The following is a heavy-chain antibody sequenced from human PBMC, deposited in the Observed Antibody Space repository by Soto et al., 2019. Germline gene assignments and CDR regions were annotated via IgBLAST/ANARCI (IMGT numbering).Heavy chain of an antibody. CDR3: ARDYYKYYDSSGYYRSPAY. D-gene: IGHD3-22*01. CDR2: ISAYNGNT. J-gene: IGHJ4*02. CDR1: GYTFTSYG. V-gene: IGHV1-18*01. Sequence: ASVKVSCKASGYTFTSYGISWVRQAPGQGLEWMGWISAYNGNTNYAQKLQGRVTMTRNTSISTAYMELSSLRSEDTAVYYCARDYYKYYDSSGYYRSPAYWGQGTLVTVSS.